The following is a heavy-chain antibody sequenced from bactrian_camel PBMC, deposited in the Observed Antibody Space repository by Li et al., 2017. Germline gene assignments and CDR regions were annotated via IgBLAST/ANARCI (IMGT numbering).Heavy chain of an antibody. CDR1: GGTFSRYV. Sequence: QVQLVESGGGSVRPGGSLTLSCKVSGGTFSRYVMDWVRQAPGKECEMVAIFGYDGSTRYADSVKGRFTISLDNAKNTLSLQMSGLKPEDTAVYYCAADSGPPCSSPGTQVTVSS. V-gene: IGHV3S57*01. CDR2: FGYDGST. J-gene: IGHJ4*01.